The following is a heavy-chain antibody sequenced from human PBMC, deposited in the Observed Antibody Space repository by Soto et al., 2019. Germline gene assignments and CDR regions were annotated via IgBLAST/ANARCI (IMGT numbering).Heavy chain of an antibody. CDR1: GFTFSSYW. CDR2: INSDGSST. V-gene: IGHV3-74*01. Sequence: GGSLRLSCAASGFTFSSYWMHWVRQAPGKGLVWVSRINSDGSSTSYADSVKGRFTISRDNAKNTLYLQMNSLRAEDTALYYCAKDRGSGSYAANYYYYGMDVWGQGTTVTVSS. CDR3: AKDRGSGSYAANYYYYGMDV. J-gene: IGHJ6*02. D-gene: IGHD3-10*01.